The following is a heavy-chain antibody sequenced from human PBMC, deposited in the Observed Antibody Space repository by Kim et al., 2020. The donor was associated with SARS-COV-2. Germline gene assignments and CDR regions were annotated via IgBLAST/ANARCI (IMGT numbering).Heavy chain of an antibody. CDR1: GGSISSSSYY. Sequence: SETLSLTCTVSGGSISSSSYYWGWIRQPPGKGLEWIGSIYYSGSTYYNPSLKSRVTISVDTSKNQFSLKLSSVTAADTAVYYCARHSRRTNWFDPWGQGTLVTVSS. CDR3: ARHSRRTNWFDP. CDR2: IYYSGST. J-gene: IGHJ5*02. V-gene: IGHV4-39*01.